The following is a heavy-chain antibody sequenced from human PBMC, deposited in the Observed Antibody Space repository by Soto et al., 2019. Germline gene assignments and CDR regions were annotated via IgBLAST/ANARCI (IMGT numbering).Heavy chain of an antibody. CDR2: IGGYKGNT. CDR3: APRPLDAGMPWGY. V-gene: IGHV1-18*01. Sequence: QVQLVQSGAEVREPGASVKVSCKASGYTFTNYGVSWVRQAPGQGLEWMGWIGGYKGNTNYAQKLQGRVTLNTDTSTSTAYVELRSHRCDDTAVYYCAPRPLDAGMPWGYWGQGTLVTVSS. D-gene: IGHD3-10*01. J-gene: IGHJ4*02. CDR1: GYTFTNYG.